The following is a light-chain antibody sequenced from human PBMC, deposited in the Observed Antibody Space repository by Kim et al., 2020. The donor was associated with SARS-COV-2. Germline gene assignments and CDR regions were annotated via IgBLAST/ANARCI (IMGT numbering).Light chain of an antibody. CDR2: DVN. Sequence: QSALTQPPSASGSPGQSVTISCTGTSSDVGGYNFVSWHQQHPGKAPKLIIYDVNKRPSGVPNRFSGSKSGNTASLTVSGLQAEDEADYYCSSYVGTNNFYVFGTGTKVTVL. J-gene: IGLJ1*01. CDR1: SSDVGGYNF. CDR3: SSYVGTNNFYV. V-gene: IGLV2-8*01.